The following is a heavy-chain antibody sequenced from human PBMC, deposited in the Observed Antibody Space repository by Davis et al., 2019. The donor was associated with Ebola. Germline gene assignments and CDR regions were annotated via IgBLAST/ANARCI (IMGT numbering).Heavy chain of an antibody. V-gene: IGHV1-69*06. D-gene: IGHD6-6*01. CDR3: ARGGRGIAARPDYYGMDV. Sequence: AASVKVSCKASGGTFSSYAISWVRQAPGQGLEWMGGIIPIFGTANYAQKFQGRVTITADKFTSTAYMELSSLRSEDTAVYYCARGGRGIAARPDYYGMDVWGQGTTVTVSS. J-gene: IGHJ6*02. CDR2: IIPIFGTA. CDR1: GGTFSSYA.